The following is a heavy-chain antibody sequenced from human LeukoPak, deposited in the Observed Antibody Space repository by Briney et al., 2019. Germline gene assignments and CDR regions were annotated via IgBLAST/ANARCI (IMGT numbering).Heavy chain of an antibody. Sequence: GRSLRLSCAASGFTFSSYGMHWVRQAPGKGLEWVAVIWYDGSNKYYADSVKGRFTISRDNSKNTLYLQMNSLRAEDTAVYYCTRDRGNSRFDPWGQGTLVTVS. CDR1: GFTFSSYG. D-gene: IGHD3-10*01. V-gene: IGHV3-33*01. CDR3: TRDRGNSRFDP. J-gene: IGHJ5*02. CDR2: IWYDGSNK.